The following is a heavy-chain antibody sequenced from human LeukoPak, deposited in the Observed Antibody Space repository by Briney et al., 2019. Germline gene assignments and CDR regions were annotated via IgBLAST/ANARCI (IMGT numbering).Heavy chain of an antibody. CDR2: ITDSGGSA. J-gene: IGHJ6*02. Sequence: GGSLRLSCAASGFIFSNYAMTWVRQAPGEGLEYISSITDSGGSAYYADSVKGRFTLSRDNSRDTLHLHLNSLRAEDTALYYCAKGGLGQASGLDVWGQGTTVIVSS. V-gene: IGHV3-23*01. D-gene: IGHD3-10*01. CDR3: AKGGLGQASGLDV. CDR1: GFIFSNYA.